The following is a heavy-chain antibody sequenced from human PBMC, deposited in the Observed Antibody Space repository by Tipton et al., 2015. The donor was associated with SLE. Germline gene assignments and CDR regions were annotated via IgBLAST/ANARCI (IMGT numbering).Heavy chain of an antibody. CDR3: TLYCGGYGFGDAFDI. J-gene: IGHJ3*02. CDR1: GFIFSNYA. D-gene: IGHD2-21*01. CDR2: IWKDGSNK. V-gene: IGHV3-33*03. Sequence: SLRLSCAASGFIFSNYAMHWVRQAPGKGLEWVAVIWKDGSNKFYRDSVKGRFTISRDNAKNSLYLQMNNLRADDTGTYYCTLYCGGYGFGDAFDIWGQVTMVTVSS.